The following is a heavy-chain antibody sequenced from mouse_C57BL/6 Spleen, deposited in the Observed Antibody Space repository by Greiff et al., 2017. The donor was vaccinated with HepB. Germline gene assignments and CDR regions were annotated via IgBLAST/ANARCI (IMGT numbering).Heavy chain of an antibody. J-gene: IGHJ3*01. CDR1: GYTFTSYW. V-gene: IGHV1-55*01. CDR2: IYPGSGST. CDR3: ARLRRGFAY. D-gene: IGHD2-12*01. Sequence: QVQLQQPGAELVKPGASVKMSCKASGYTFTSYWITWVKQRPGQGLEWIGDIYPGSGSTNYNEKFKSKATLTLDTSSSTAYMQLSSLASEDSAVYYCARLRRGFAYWGQGTLVTVSA.